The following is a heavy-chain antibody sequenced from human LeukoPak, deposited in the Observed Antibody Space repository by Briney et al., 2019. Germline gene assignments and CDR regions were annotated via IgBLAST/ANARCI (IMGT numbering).Heavy chain of an antibody. D-gene: IGHD4-17*01. V-gene: IGHV3-23*01. Sequence: PGGSLRLSCAASGFTFSSYALTWVRQAPGKGLEWVSSTGSGGGSTYYADSVKGRFTISRDNSKNTVYLQMNSLRAEDTAVYYCAKDDYGDFLFDYWGQGTLVTVSS. J-gene: IGHJ4*02. CDR2: TGSGGGST. CDR3: AKDDYGDFLFDY. CDR1: GFTFSSYA.